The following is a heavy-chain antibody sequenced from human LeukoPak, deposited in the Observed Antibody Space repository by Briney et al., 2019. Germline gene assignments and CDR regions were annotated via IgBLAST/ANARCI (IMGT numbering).Heavy chain of an antibody. CDR1: GGSISSYY. Sequence: ASETLSLTCTVSGGSISSYYWSWIRQPPGKGLEWIGYIYYSGSTNYNPSLKSRVTISVDTSKNQSSLKLSSVTAADTAVYYCARVSEQQLADDAFDIWGQGTMVTVSS. J-gene: IGHJ3*02. CDR3: ARVSEQQLADDAFDI. CDR2: IYYSGST. V-gene: IGHV4-59*01. D-gene: IGHD6-13*01.